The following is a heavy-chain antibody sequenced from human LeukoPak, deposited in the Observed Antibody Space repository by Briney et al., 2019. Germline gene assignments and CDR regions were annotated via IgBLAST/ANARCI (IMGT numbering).Heavy chain of an antibody. CDR3: AKVSTMIVVVRGGYFDY. J-gene: IGHJ4*02. D-gene: IGHD3-22*01. CDR1: GFTFSSYA. CDR2: IKTDGSST. V-gene: IGHV3-23*01. Sequence: PGGSLRLSCVASGFTFSSYAMSWVRQAPGKGLVWVSRIKTDGSSTGYADSVKGRFTISRDNAKNTLYLQMNSLRAEDTAVYYCAKVSTMIVVVRGGYFDYWGQGTLVTVSS.